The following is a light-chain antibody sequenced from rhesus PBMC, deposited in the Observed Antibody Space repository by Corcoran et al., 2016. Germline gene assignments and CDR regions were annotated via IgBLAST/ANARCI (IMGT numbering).Light chain of an antibody. CDR3: QQYSSSPPYS. CDR1: QSISSW. J-gene: IGKJ2*01. Sequence: DIQMTQSPSSLSASVGDTVTITCRASQSISSWLAWYQQKPGKAPKLLIYKASSLQSGFPSRFSGRGSETDFTLTISSLQSEDFATYYCQQYSSSPPYSFGQGTKVEIK. CDR2: KAS. V-gene: IGKV1-22*01.